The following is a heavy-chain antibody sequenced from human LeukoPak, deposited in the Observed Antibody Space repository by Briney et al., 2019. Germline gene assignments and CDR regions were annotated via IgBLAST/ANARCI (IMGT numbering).Heavy chain of an antibody. CDR2: IWSDGSNK. Sequence: GGSLRLSCAASGFTFSSYGMHWVRQAPGKGLEWVAVIWSDGSNKYYADSVKGRFTISRDNSKNTLYLQMNSLRAEDTAVYYCAKGRAQYCSSTSCYAFDFWGQGTLVTVSS. D-gene: IGHD2-2*01. V-gene: IGHV3-33*06. CDR3: AKGRAQYCSSTSCYAFDF. J-gene: IGHJ4*02. CDR1: GFTFSSYG.